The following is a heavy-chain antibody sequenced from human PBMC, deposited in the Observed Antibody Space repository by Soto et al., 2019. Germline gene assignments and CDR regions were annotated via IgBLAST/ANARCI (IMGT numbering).Heavy chain of an antibody. V-gene: IGHV1-24*01. CDR2: FDPEDGET. CDR3: ARGVAAAHYYFDY. CDR1: GYTLTELS. J-gene: IGHJ4*02. Sequence: ASVKVSCKVSGYTLTELSMHWVRQAPGKGLEWMGGFDPEDGETIYAQKFQGRVTITRDTSTSTAYMELSSLRSEDTAVYYCARGVAAAHYYFDYWGQGTLVTVSS. D-gene: IGHD6-13*01.